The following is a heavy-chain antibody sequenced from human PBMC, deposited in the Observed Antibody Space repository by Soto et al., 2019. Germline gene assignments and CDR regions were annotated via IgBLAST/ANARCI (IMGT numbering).Heavy chain of an antibody. CDR3: AIGRLLRFLEWFNYSGTGV. Sequence: SETLSLTCAVYGGSFSGYYWSWIRQPPGKGLEWIGEINHSGSTNYNPSLKSRVTISVDTSKDQFSLKLSGVTAGQRVVYYCAIGRLLRFLEWFNYSGTGVRGQCSTVTVSS. CDR1: GGSFSGYY. J-gene: IGHJ6*02. CDR2: INHSGST. V-gene: IGHV4-34*01. D-gene: IGHD3-3*01.